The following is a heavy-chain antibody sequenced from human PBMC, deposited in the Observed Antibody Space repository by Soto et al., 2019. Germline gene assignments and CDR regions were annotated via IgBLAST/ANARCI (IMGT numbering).Heavy chain of an antibody. D-gene: IGHD6-13*01. J-gene: IGHJ4*02. CDR3: AKLGGHSSSWLDY. CDR2: ISGSGGST. CDR1: GFTFSSYA. Sequence: GVLRLSCAASGFTFSSYAMSWVRQAPGKGLEWVSAISGSGGSTYYADSVKGRFTISRDNSKNTLYLQMNSLRAEDTAVYYCAKLGGHSSSWLDYWGQGTLVTVSS. V-gene: IGHV3-23*01.